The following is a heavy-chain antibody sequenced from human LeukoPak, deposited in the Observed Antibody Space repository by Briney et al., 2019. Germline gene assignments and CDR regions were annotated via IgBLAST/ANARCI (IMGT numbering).Heavy chain of an antibody. CDR2: IYYSGST. D-gene: IGHD6-19*01. V-gene: IGHV4-30-4*08. CDR3: ARAWGEWLVPNWFDP. Sequence: SQTLSLTCTVSGGSISSGDYYWSWIRQPPGKGLEWIGYIYYSGSTYYNPSLKSRVTISVDTSKNQFSLKLSSVTAAATAVYYCARAWGEWLVPNWFDPWGQGTLVTVSS. J-gene: IGHJ5*02. CDR1: GGSISSGDYY.